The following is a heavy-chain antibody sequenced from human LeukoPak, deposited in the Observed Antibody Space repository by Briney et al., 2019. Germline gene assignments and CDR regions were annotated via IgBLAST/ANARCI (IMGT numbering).Heavy chain of an antibody. CDR3: ARGGIVVVPAAKDNYYYMDV. CDR2: TYYRSKWYN. Sequence: SQTLSLTCAISGDSVSSNSATWTWIRQSPSRGLEWLGRTYYRSKWYNDYAVSVKSRITINPDTSKNQFSLQLNSVTPEDTAVYYCARGGIVVVPAAKDNYYYMDVWGKGTTVTVSS. V-gene: IGHV6-1*01. J-gene: IGHJ6*03. CDR1: GDSVSSNSAT. D-gene: IGHD2-2*01.